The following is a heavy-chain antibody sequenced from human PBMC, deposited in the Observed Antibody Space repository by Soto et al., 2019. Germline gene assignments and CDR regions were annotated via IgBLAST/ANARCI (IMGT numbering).Heavy chain of an antibody. CDR1: GFTFSSYG. J-gene: IGHJ4*02. Sequence: GGSLRLSCAASGFTFSSYGMHWVRQAPGKGLEWVAVIWYDGSNKYYADSVKGRFTISRDNSKNTPYLQMNSLRAEDTAVYYCAREFYSGYDWSYYFDYWGQGTLVTVSS. CDR3: AREFYSGYDWSYYFDY. V-gene: IGHV3-33*01. CDR2: IWYDGSNK. D-gene: IGHD5-12*01.